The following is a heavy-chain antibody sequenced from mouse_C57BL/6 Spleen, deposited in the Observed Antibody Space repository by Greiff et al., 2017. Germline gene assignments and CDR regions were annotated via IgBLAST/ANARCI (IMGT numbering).Heavy chain of an antibody. Sequence: QVQLQQSGPELVKPGASVKLSCKASGYAFSSSWMNWVKQRPGKGLEWIGRIYPGDGDTNYNGKFKGKATLTADKSSSTAYMQLSSLTSEDSAVYFCASKLGAYYGSSLGYWGQGTTLTVSS. CDR1: GYAFSSSW. CDR3: ASKLGAYYGSSLGY. D-gene: IGHD1-1*01. CDR2: IYPGDGDT. V-gene: IGHV1-82*01. J-gene: IGHJ2*01.